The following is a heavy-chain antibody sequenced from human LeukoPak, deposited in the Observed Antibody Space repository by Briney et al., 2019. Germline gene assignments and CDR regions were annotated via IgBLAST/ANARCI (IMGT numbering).Heavy chain of an antibody. J-gene: IGHJ4*02. V-gene: IGHV3-23*01. CDR2: ISGGGGTT. CDR1: GFTFSSSA. CDR3: AKGYVTTGYFDY. D-gene: IGHD1-14*01. Sequence: GGSLRLSCAASGFTFSSSAISWVRQAPGKGLEWVSAISGGGGTTFYADSVKGRFTISRDNSKNTLFLQMNSLRAEDTALYYCAKGYVTTGYFDYWGQGTLVTVSS.